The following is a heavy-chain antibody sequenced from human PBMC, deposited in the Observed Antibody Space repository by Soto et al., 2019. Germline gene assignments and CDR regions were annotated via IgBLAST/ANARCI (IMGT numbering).Heavy chain of an antibody. Sequence: QVQLVQSGAEVKKPGASVKVSCKASGYTFTSHHIHWVRQAPGQGLEWMGRINPSGGSTTYLPKFRCRVTMTADTSTSTLYMDLGSLRSDDTAVYYCLSGGTSWGSPPPFGYWAQGTLVTVSS. CDR2: INPSGGST. CDR1: GYTFTSHH. D-gene: IGHD2-15*01. CDR3: LSGGTSWGSPPPFGY. J-gene: IGHJ4*02. V-gene: IGHV1-46*03.